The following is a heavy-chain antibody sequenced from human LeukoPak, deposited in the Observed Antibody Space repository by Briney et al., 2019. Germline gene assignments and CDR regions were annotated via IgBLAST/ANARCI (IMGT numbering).Heavy chain of an antibody. V-gene: IGHV3-30*02. CDR1: GFTFSDYG. D-gene: IGHD2-15*01. CDR2: SRNDGSYE. J-gene: IGHJ5*01. Sequence: GSLRLSCASSGFTFSDYGMHWVRQAPGKGLEGVAFSRNDGSYEYYPDSVKGRFTISRDNSRNALFLQMNSLRAEDTAVYYCAKGGSPSHNWFNSWGQGTLVTVSS. CDR3: AKGGSPSHNWFNS.